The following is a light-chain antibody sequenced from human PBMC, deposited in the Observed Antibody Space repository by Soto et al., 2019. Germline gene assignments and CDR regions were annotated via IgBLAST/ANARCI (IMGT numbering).Light chain of an antibody. J-gene: IGKJ5*01. V-gene: IGKV3-20*01. CDR1: QSISSSY. CDR3: QQYGSSPPVT. CDR2: AAS. Sequence: EIVLTQSPGTRSLSPGERATLSCRASQSISSSYLAWYQQKPGQAPRLLIYAASSRATGIPDRFSGSGSGTDFTLTISRLEPEDFAVYSCQQYGSSPPVTFGQGTRLEIK.